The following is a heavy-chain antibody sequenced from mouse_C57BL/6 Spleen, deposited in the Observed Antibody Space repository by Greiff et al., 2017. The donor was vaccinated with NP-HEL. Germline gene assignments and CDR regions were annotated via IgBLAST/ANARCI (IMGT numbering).Heavy chain of an antibody. CDR2: INPSSGYT. CDR3: SRNRDYYGSSYDYYAMDY. D-gene: IGHD1-1*01. J-gene: IGHJ4*01. CDR1: GYTFTSYT. V-gene: IGHV1-4*01. Sequence: QVHVKQSGAELARPGASVKMSCKASGYTFTSYTMHWVKQRPGQGLEWIGYINPSSGYTKYNQKFKDKATLTADKSSSTAYMQLSSLTSEDSAVYYCSRNRDYYGSSYDYYAMDYWGQGTSVTVSS.